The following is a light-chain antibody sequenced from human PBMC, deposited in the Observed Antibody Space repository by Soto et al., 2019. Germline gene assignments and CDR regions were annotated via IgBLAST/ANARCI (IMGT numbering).Light chain of an antibody. CDR2: DAS. J-gene: IGKJ5*01. V-gene: IGKV1-5*01. CDR3: QQYHTSSIT. CDR1: QSISSW. Sequence: DIQMTQSPPTLSASVGDRVTITCRASQSISSWLAWYQQKPGKAPTLLIYDASTLERGVPSRFSGTGSGTEFTLSIDSLQPDDFATYYCQQYHTSSITFGQGTRRENK.